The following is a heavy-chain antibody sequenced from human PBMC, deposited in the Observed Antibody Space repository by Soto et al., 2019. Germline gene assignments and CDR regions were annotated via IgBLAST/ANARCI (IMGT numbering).Heavy chain of an antibody. CDR2: TSYDGTNK. Sequence: QVQLVESGGGVVQPGTSLRLSCVGSGFTFRSYVIHWVRQAPGKGLEWVALTSYDGTNKFYDDSVKGRFTISRDNSRNTVDLQMDSLRLEATALYYCARWGTTGGLDVWGQGTLVSVSS. CDR3: ARWGTTGGLDV. D-gene: IGHD3-16*01. V-gene: IGHV3-30*19. CDR1: GFTFRSYV. J-gene: IGHJ4*02.